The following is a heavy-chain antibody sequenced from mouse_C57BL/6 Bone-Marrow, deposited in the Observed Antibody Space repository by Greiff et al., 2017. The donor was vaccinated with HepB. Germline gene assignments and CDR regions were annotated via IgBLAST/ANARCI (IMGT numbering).Heavy chain of an antibody. CDR3: ARITTVPWYFDV. J-gene: IGHJ1*03. D-gene: IGHD1-1*01. CDR2: IDPEDGET. CDR1: GFNIKDYY. V-gene: IGHV14-2*01. Sequence: EVQLKESWAELVKPGASVKLSCTASGFNIKDYYMHWVKQRTEQGLEWIGRIDPEDGETKYAPKFQGKATITADTSSNTAYLQLSSLTSEDTAVYYCARITTVPWYFDVWGTGTTVTVSS.